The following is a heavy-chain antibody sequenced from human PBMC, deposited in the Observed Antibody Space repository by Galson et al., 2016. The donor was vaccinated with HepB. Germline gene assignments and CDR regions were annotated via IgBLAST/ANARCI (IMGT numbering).Heavy chain of an antibody. CDR1: GGTFSDFA. J-gene: IGHJ4*02. CDR2: IIPFFDTT. CDR3: ASSDNSDNSAYLAGDY. Sequence: SVKVFCKASGGTFSDFAITWVRQAPGQGLEWLGGIIPFFDTTNYAPKFQGRVTLTADESTSTAYMELSSLRSDDTAVYYCASSDNSDNSAYLAGDYWGQGTLVTVSS. D-gene: IGHD3-22*01. V-gene: IGHV1-69*13.